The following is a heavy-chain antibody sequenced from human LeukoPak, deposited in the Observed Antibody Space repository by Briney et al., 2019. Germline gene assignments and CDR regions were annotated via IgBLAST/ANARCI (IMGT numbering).Heavy chain of an antibody. CDR1: GYTFSSYG. CDR3: ARQTGGDGYNPGAEYFQH. Sequence: ASVKVSCKAPGYTFSSYGINWVRQAPGQGLEWMGWVSAYNGNTNYAQKLQGRVTMTTDTSTSTAYMELRSLRSDDTAVYYCARQTGGDGYNPGAEYFQHWGQGTLVTVSS. D-gene: IGHD5-24*01. CDR2: VSAYNGNT. V-gene: IGHV1-18*01. J-gene: IGHJ1*01.